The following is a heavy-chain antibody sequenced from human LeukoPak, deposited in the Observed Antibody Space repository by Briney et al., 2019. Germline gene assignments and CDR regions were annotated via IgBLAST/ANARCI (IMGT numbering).Heavy chain of an antibody. CDR1: GFSFRDYY. J-gene: IGHJ4*02. CDR2: ISSSGGTI. V-gene: IGHV3-11*04. Sequence: GSLRLSCAASGFSFRDYYMNWIRQAPGKGLEWVSYISSSGGTIYYADSVKGRFTISRDNAKNSLYLQMNSLRAEDTAVYYCARDRAPYGSGSYYKSLGYWGQGTLVTVSS. CDR3: ARDRAPYGSGSYYKSLGY. D-gene: IGHD3-10*01.